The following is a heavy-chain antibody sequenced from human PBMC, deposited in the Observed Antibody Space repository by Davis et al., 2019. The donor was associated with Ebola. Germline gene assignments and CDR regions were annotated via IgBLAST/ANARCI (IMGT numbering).Heavy chain of an antibody. CDR1: GGSISSGDYY. D-gene: IGHD4-17*01. V-gene: IGHV4-30-4*01. CDR2: IYYSGST. Sequence: SETLSLTCTVSGGSISSGDYYWSWIRQPPGKGLEWIGYIYYSGSTYYNPSLKSRVTISVGTSKNQFSLKLSSVTAADTAVYYCARGRLRGLDYWGQGTLVTVSS. CDR3: ARGRLRGLDY. J-gene: IGHJ4*02.